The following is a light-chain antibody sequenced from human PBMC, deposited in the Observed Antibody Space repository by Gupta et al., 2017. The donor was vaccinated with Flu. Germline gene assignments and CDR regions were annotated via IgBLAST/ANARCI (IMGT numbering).Light chain of an antibody. V-gene: IGKV1-39*01. CDR1: QSITNY. CDR3: QQSYNYNTPRT. Sequence: SLSASVGDRVTITCRARQSITNYLNWYQQKPGTAPKPLIYGASTLQRGVPSRFSGSGSGTDFTLTISSLQPEDFATYYCQQSYNYNTPRTFGQGTKVEIK. CDR2: GAS. J-gene: IGKJ1*01.